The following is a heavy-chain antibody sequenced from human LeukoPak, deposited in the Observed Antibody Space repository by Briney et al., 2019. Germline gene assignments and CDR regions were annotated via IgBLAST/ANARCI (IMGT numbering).Heavy chain of an antibody. D-gene: IGHD3-22*01. Sequence: SETLSLTCTVSGGSISSSSYYWGWIRQPPGKGLEWIGNIYYSGSTYYNPSLKSRATISVDTSKNQFSLRLSSVTAADTAVYYCAKTYYYDPFDFWGQGTLVTVSS. CDR3: AKTYYYDPFDF. CDR2: IYYSGST. J-gene: IGHJ4*02. CDR1: GGSISSSSYY. V-gene: IGHV4-39*01.